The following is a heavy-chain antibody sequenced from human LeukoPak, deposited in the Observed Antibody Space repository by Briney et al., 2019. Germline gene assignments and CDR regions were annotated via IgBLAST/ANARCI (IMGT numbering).Heavy chain of an antibody. J-gene: IGHJ6*03. CDR3: AIGPYSSGWLHYYYYMDV. CDR2: IIPIFGTA. V-gene: IGHV1-69*05. D-gene: IGHD6-19*01. Sequence: PGASVKVSCKASGGTFSSYAISWVRQAPGQGLEWLGGIIPIFGTANYAQKFQGRVTITTNESTSTAYMELSSLRSGDTAVYYCAIGPYSSGWLHYYYYMDVWGKGTTVTVSS. CDR1: GGTFSSYA.